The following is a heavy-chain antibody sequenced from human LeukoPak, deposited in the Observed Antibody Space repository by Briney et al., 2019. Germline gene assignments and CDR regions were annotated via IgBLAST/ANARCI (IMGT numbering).Heavy chain of an antibody. CDR1: GFTFSSYS. CDR3: ARDFYSSSSSHYFDY. D-gene: IGHD6-6*01. Sequence: GGSLRPSCAASGFTFSSYSMNWVRQAPGKGLEWVSSISSSSSYIYYADSVKGRFTISRDNAKNSLYLQMNSLRAEDTAVYYCARDFYSSSSSHYFDYWGQGTLVTVSS. J-gene: IGHJ4*02. V-gene: IGHV3-21*01. CDR2: ISSSSSYI.